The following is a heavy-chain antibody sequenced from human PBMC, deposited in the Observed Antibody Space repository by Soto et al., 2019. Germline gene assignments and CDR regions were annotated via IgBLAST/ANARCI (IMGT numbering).Heavy chain of an antibody. J-gene: IGHJ2*01. D-gene: IGHD6-13*01. CDR2: MNPNSGNT. Sequence: QVQLVQSGAEVKKPGASVKVSCKASGYTFTSYDINWVRQATGQGLEWMGWMNPNSGNTGYAQKFQGRVTMTRNTSISTAYMELSSLRSEDTAVYYCARANPRYGSSPSYFDLWGRGTLVTVSS. V-gene: IGHV1-8*01. CDR3: ARANPRYGSSPSYFDL. CDR1: GYTFTSYD.